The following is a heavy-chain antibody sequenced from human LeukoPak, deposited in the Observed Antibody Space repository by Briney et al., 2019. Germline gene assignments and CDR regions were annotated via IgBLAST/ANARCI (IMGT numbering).Heavy chain of an antibody. CDR1: GFTFSSYS. V-gene: IGHV3-21*01. CDR2: INI. Sequence: PGGSLRLSCAASGFTFSSYSMNWVRQAPGKGLEWVSSINIYYADSVKGRFTISRDNAKNSLYLQMNSLRAEDTAVYYCSRDGYDFWSCCKAFDLWGQGTMV. D-gene: IGHD3-3*01. CDR3: SRDGYDFWSCCKAFDL. J-gene: IGHJ3*01.